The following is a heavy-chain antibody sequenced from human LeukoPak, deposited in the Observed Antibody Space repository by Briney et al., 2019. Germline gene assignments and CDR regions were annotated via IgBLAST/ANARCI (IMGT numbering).Heavy chain of an antibody. CDR2: IKSKTDGGTT. CDR3: TTAPFGITIFGVVILMDV. Sequence: GRSLRLSCAASGFTFSNAWMSWVRQAPGKGLEWVGRIKSKTDGGTTDYAAPVKGRFTISRDDSKNTLYLQMNSLKTEDTAVYYCTTAPFGITIFGVVILMDVWGQGTTVTVSS. D-gene: IGHD3-3*01. V-gene: IGHV3-15*01. J-gene: IGHJ6*02. CDR1: GFTFSNAW.